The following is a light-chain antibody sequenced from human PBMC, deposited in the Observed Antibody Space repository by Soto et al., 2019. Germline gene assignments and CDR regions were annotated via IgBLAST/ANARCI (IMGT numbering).Light chain of an antibody. V-gene: IGKV3-15*01. CDR3: QRKWT. Sequence: EIVLISSPATPFVYPGESATLSCRASQSISSNVAWYQQRPGQAPRLLIYDASTRATGIPARFTGSGSGTEFALTISSLQSEDFAVYYCQRKWTFGQGTKVDIK. CDR1: QSISSN. J-gene: IGKJ1*01. CDR2: DAS.